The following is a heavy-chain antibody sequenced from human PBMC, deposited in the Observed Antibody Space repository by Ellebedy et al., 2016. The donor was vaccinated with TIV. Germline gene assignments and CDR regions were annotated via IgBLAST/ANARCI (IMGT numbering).Heavy chain of an antibody. J-gene: IGHJ5*02. D-gene: IGHD3-10*01. Sequence: AASLKVSCKASGYTFASYDINWVRQATGQGLKCLGGMNPNSGNTGYAQKFQGSVTLTRDTSISTAYLELNSLTSEDTAVYYCTRGGTKGENNWFDPWGQGTLVIVSS. V-gene: IGHV1-8*01. CDR1: GYTFASYD. CDR2: MNPNSGNT. CDR3: TRGGTKGENNWFDP.